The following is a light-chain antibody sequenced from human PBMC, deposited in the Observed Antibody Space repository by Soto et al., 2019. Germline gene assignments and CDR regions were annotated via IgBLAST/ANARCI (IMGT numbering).Light chain of an antibody. CDR2: GAS. CDR3: QQYSSSPPEFT. Sequence: ESVLTQSPGTLSLSPGERATLSYRASQSVSSSYLAWYQQRPGQAPRLLIFGASYRATGIPDRFSGSGSGTDFTLTISRLEPEDFAVYYCQQYSSSPPEFTFGPGTKVDSK. J-gene: IGKJ3*01. CDR1: QSVSSSY. V-gene: IGKV3-20*01.